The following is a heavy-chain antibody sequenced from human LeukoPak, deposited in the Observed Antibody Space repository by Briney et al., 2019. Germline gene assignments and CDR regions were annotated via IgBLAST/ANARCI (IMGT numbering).Heavy chain of an antibody. Sequence: GASVKVSCKASGYTFANYDINWVRQAAGLGLEWMAWMNPNTGKSGFAQRFQGRITLTRDTSIDTAYMELSSLGPEDTAVYYCARKSCTSTSCLHPWGQGTLVTVSS. CDR1: GYTFANYD. D-gene: IGHD2-2*01. V-gene: IGHV1-8*01. CDR2: MNPNTGKS. J-gene: IGHJ5*02. CDR3: ARKSCTSTSCLHP.